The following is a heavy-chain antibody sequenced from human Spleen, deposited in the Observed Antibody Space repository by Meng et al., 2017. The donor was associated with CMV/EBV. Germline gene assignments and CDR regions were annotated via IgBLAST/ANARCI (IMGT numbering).Heavy chain of an antibody. CDR3: AKDRYSRGWHENPYYKYGMDV. CDR2: MKQDGGEK. D-gene: IGHD6-19*01. Sequence: GESLKISCAASGFTFSGYSMNWVRQAPGKGLEWVANMKQDGGEKYYVGSVKGRFTISRDNAKNSLYLQMNSLRAEDTAVYYCAKDRYSRGWHENPYYKYGMDVWGQGTTVTVSS. V-gene: IGHV3-7*01. CDR1: GFTFSGYS. J-gene: IGHJ6*02.